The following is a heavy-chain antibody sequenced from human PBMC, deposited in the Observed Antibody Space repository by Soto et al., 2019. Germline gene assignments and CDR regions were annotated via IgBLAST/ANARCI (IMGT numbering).Heavy chain of an antibody. D-gene: IGHD4-17*01. V-gene: IGHV4-34*01. CDR2: INHSGST. CDR1: GGSFSGYY. CDR3: ESVDYGDNVDY. Sequence: SETLSLTCAVYGGSFSGYYWSWIRQPPGKGLEWIGEINHSGSTNYNPSLKSRVTISVDTSKNQFSLKLSSVTAADTAVYYCESVDYGDNVDYWGPGTMVTVYS. J-gene: IGHJ4*02.